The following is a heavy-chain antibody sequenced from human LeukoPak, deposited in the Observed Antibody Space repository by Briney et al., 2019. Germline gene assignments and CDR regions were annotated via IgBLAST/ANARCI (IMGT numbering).Heavy chain of an antibody. D-gene: IGHD6-6*01. CDR3: ARGPNSNWSGLDF. V-gene: IGHV3-23*01. J-gene: IGHJ4*02. CDR2: IGGRSGGTHST. Sequence: PGGSLRLSCAASGFTFPSFAMTWVRQAPGKGLECVSGIGGRSGGTHSTYYADSVRGRFTVSRDNAKNTLYLQVNNLRAEDTAVYYCARGPNSNWSGLDFWCQETLLPVSS. CDR1: GFTFPSFA.